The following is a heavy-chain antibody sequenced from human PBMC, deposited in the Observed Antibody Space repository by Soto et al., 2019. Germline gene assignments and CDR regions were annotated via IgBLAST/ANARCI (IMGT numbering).Heavy chain of an antibody. D-gene: IGHD3-3*01. J-gene: IGHJ4*02. CDR3: AKDRGLLSIFGAVHLDF. V-gene: IGHV3-23*01. CDR1: GFPFINYA. Sequence: ELQLLESGGGLVQPGGSLRLSCTASGFPFINYAMTWVRQAPGKGLEWVSTLSSDGDTYYADSVKGGFTVSRDNSKSTLYLQLNSLRGDDTAVYFCAKDRGLLSIFGAVHLDFWGRGTLVTVSS. CDR2: LSSDGDT.